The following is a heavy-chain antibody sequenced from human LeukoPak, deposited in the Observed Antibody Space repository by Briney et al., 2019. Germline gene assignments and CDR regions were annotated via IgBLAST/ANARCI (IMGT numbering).Heavy chain of an antibody. V-gene: IGHV6-1*01. Sequence: SQTLSLTCAISGDSVSSNSAAWNWIRQSPSRGLEWLGRTYYRSKWYNDYAVSVKSRITINPDTSKNQFSLQLNSVTPEDTAVYYCARGKWELLSHYWCFDLWGRGTLVTVSS. CDR3: ARGKWELLSHYWCFDL. CDR2: TYYRSKWYN. J-gene: IGHJ2*01. D-gene: IGHD1-26*01. CDR1: GDSVSSNSAA.